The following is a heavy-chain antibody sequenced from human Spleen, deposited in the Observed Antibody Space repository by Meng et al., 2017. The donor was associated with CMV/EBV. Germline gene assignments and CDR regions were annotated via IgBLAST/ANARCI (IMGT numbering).Heavy chain of an antibody. J-gene: IGHJ4*02. CDR1: GGSIRGYS. CDR3: ARVGAYCGGDCYLDY. Sequence: VPLRGSGPGLVKPSGTLPLTAPVSGGSIRGYSWSWIRQPAGKGLEWIGRIYSNGSTNYNPSLKSRVTVSVDTSKTQFSLRLSSVTAADTAVYYCARVGAYCGGDCYLDYWGQGTLVTVSS. D-gene: IGHD2-21*02. CDR2: IYSNGST. V-gene: IGHV4-4*07.